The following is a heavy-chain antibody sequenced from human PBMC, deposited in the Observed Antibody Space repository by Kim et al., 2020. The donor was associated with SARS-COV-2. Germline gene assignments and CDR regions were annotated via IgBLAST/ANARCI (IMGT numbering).Heavy chain of an antibody. Sequence: GGSLRLSCATSGFTLSLYSMNWVRQAPGKGLEWVSHISDSSGTTKYADSVKGRFTISSDNTKNSLYLQINSLRAEDTAVYYCVRENYWAFDIWGQGTMVT. CDR3: VRENYWAFDI. CDR2: ISDSSGTT. J-gene: IGHJ3*02. D-gene: IGHD1-7*01. V-gene: IGHV3-48*04. CDR1: GFTLSLYS.